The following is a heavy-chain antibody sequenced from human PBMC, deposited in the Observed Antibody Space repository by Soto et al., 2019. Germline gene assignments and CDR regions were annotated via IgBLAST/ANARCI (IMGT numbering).Heavy chain of an antibody. CDR3: ARAASAGQQLAYYHYYRMDV. D-gene: IGHD5-18*01. V-gene: IGHV1-2*04. CDR2: INSNSGGP. J-gene: IGHJ6*02. CDR1: GYTFTGYY. Sequence: QVQLVQSAAEVTKAGASVKVSCKASGYTFTGYYMHWVRQAPGQGLEWIGWINSNSGGPNYAQKFEGWVTLTRKTATSKAYRYRSRLKGDDTAVYYCARAASAGQQLAYYHYYRMDVWGQGTTVTVSS.